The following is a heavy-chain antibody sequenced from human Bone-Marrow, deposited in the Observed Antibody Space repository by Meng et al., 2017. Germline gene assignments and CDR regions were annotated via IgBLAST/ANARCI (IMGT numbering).Heavy chain of an antibody. CDR2: ISSSGSTI. CDR1: GFTFSSYE. J-gene: IGHJ6*02. V-gene: IGHV3-48*03. Sequence: GESLKISCAASGFTFSSYEMNWVRQAPGKGLEWVSYISSSGSTIYYADSVKGRFTISRDNTKNSLYLQMTSLRPEDTALYYCAKAKNYYNIDVWGQGTTVTVSS. CDR3: AKAKNYYNIDV.